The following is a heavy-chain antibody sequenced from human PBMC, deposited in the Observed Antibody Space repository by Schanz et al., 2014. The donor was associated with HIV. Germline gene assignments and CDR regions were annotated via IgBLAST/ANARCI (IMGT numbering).Heavy chain of an antibody. J-gene: IGHJ6*02. CDR2: FIPVSGTA. CDR1: GGTLSSNT. V-gene: IGHV1-69*01. D-gene: IGHD2-21*02. CDR3: TRGYCGADCPRFYYYGTDV. Sequence: QVQLVQSGAEVKKSGSSVKVSCKASGGTLSSNTINWVRQAPGRGLEWMGGFIPVSGTASYAQMFQGRVKITADESTSTAYLQLSGLRSDDTAVYFCTRGYCGADCPRFYYYGTDVWGQGTTVTVSS.